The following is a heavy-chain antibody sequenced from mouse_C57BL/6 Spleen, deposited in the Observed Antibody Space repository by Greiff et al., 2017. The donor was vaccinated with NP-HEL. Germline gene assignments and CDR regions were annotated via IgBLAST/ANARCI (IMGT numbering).Heavy chain of an antibody. Sequence: QVQLQQPGAELVMPGASVKLSCKASGYTFTSYWMHWVKQRPGQGLEWIGEIDPSDSYTNYNQKFKGKSTLTVDKSSSTAYMQLSSLTSEYSAVYYCARRGLTGLDDWGQGTTLTVSS. V-gene: IGHV1-69*01. J-gene: IGHJ2*01. CDR2: IDPSDSYT. D-gene: IGHD4-1*01. CDR3: ARRGLTGLDD. CDR1: GYTFTSYW.